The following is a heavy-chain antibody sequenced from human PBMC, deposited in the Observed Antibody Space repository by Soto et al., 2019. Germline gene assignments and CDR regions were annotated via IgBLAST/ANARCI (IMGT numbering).Heavy chain of an antibody. CDR1: GGTFSSYA. D-gene: IGHD4-17*01. V-gene: IGHV1-69*06. Sequence: LVKVSCKASGGTFSSYAISWVRQAPGQGLEWMGGIIPIFGTANYAQKFQGRVTITADKSTSTAYMELSSLRSEDTAVYYCASDVYGDYVGYWGQGTLVTVSS. J-gene: IGHJ4*02. CDR3: ASDVYGDYVGY. CDR2: IIPIFGTA.